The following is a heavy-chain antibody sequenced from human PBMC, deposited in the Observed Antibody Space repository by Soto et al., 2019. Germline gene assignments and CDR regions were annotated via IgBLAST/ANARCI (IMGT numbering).Heavy chain of an antibody. Sequence: GGSLRLSCAASGFTFSSYGMHWVRQAPGKGLEWVAVIWYDGSNKYYADSVKGRFTISRDNSKNTLYLQMNSLRAEDTAVYYCARDRYSYGYESNYYYYMDVWGKGTTVTVSS. J-gene: IGHJ6*03. CDR1: GFTFSSYG. CDR3: ARDRYSYGYESNYYYYMDV. D-gene: IGHD5-18*01. V-gene: IGHV3-33*01. CDR2: IWYDGSNK.